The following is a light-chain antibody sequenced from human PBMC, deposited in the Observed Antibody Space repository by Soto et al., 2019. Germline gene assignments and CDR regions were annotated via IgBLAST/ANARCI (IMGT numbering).Light chain of an antibody. Sequence: DIQMTQSPSTLSASVGDRVIITFRASQTISSWLAWYQQKPGKAPRLLIYDASNLQRGVPSRFSGSGSGTEFTLTITSLQPEDFATYYCQQYNDYSGMFGQGTKVDIK. CDR1: QTISSW. CDR3: QQYNDYSGM. V-gene: IGKV1-5*01. J-gene: IGKJ1*01. CDR2: DAS.